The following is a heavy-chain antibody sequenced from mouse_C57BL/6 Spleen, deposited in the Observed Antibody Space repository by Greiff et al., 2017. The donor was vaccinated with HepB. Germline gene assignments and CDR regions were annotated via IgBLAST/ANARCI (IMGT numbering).Heavy chain of an antibody. Sequence: QVQLQQPGAELVKPGASVKLSCKASGYTFTSYWMHWVKQRPGQGLEWIGMIHPKSGSTNYNEKFKSKATLTVDKSSSTAYMQLSSLTSEDSAVYYCARKGDGNHYYFDYWGQGTTLTVSS. D-gene: IGHD2-1*01. J-gene: IGHJ2*01. CDR2: IHPKSGST. V-gene: IGHV1-64*01. CDR3: ARKGDGNHYYFDY. CDR1: GYTFTSYW.